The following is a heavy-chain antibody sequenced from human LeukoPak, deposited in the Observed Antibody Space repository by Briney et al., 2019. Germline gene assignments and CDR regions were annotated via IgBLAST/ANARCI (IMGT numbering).Heavy chain of an antibody. J-gene: IGHJ4*02. CDR1: GGSISRSSYY. CDR2: IYSSGST. CDR3: ASIEMATTTGYFDY. Sequence: PSETLSLTCTVSGGSISRSSYYWGWIRQPPGKGLEWIGTIYSSGSTFYNTSLKSRVTISVDTSKNQFSLKLSSVTAADTAVYYCASIEMATTTGYFDYWGQGTLVIVSS. V-gene: IGHV4-39*07. D-gene: IGHD5-24*01.